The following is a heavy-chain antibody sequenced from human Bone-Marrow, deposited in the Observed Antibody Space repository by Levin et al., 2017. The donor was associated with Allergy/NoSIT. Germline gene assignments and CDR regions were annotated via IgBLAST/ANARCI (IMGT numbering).Heavy chain of an antibody. Sequence: GESLKISCAASGFTFSSYWMSWVRQAPGKGLEWVANIKQDGSEKYYVDSVKGRFTISRDNAKNSLYLQMNSLRAEDTAVYYCARLHSSGWKGGLDYYYYYYMDVWGKGTTVTVSS. D-gene: IGHD6-19*01. J-gene: IGHJ6*03. CDR1: GFTFSSYW. V-gene: IGHV3-7*04. CDR3: ARLHSSGWKGGLDYYYYYYMDV. CDR2: IKQDGSEK.